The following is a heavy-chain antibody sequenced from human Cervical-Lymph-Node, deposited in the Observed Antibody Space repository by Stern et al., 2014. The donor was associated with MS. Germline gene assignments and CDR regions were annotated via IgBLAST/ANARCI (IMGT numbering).Heavy chain of an antibody. CDR3: AKGGSIYYYGLDV. CDR2: ISGSGGST. J-gene: IGHJ6*02. CDR1: GFSFGNYA. D-gene: IGHD3-3*01. Sequence: VQLVESGGGLVQPGGSLRLSCAASGFSFGNYAMTWVRQAPGKGLECVSSISGSGGSTHYADSVKGRVTISRDNSKNTLYLQMNVLRAEDTARYYCAKGGSIYYYGLDVWGQGTTVTVSS. V-gene: IGHV3-23*04.